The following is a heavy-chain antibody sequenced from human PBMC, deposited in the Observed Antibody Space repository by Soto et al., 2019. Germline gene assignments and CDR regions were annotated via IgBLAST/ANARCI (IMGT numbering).Heavy chain of an antibody. V-gene: IGHV3-23*01. CDR2: MSGSGGST. D-gene: IGHD1-26*01. CDR1: GFTFSSYA. Sequence: GGSLRLSCAASGFTFSSYAMSWVRQAPGKGLEWVSVMSGSGGSTYYADSVKGRFTISRDNSKNTLYLQMNSLRAEDTAVYYCVKDLHGVGASLDYGMDVWGQGTRVTVSS. J-gene: IGHJ6*02. CDR3: VKDLHGVGASLDYGMDV.